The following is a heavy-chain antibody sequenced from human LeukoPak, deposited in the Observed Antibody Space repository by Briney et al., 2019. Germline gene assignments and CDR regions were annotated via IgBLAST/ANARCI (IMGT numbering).Heavy chain of an antibody. Sequence: SETLSLTCSVSGASLSTYYWSWLRQPPGKALEYIGYISYTGSTNYNPSLKSRVTISLDTSRNQFSLKLSSLTAADTAVYYCASIDGGYEYFLNSWGQGTLVTISS. CDR3: ASIDGGYEYFLNS. J-gene: IGHJ4*02. D-gene: IGHD5-12*01. V-gene: IGHV4-59*01. CDR2: ISYTGST. CDR1: GASLSTYY.